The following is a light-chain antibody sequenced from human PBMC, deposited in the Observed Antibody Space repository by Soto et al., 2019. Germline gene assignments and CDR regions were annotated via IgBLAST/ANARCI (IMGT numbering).Light chain of an antibody. Sequence: EIVMTQSPATLSLSPGERATLSCRASQSVNINLAWYQQRPGQAPRVLIYAASTRATGVPGRFSGSGSGTEFTLTISSLQPEDFAVHYCHQYNSWPYTFGQGTKVDIK. CDR3: HQYNSWPYT. CDR1: QSVNIN. V-gene: IGKV3-15*01. J-gene: IGKJ2*01. CDR2: AAS.